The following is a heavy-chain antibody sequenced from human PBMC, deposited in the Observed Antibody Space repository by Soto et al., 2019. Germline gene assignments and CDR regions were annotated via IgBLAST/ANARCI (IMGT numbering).Heavy chain of an antibody. CDR3: FHSGQVDETGMGFDF. D-gene: IGHD1-26*01. Sequence: QITLRESGPALVKPTQTLTLPCTFSGFSLNSRGVGVGWVRQPPGKALEWLAIVYWDDDKRYRPSLRSRLSIRKDTPKHQVVLTLTNTDPVDKVKYYCFHSGQVDETGMGFDFWGQGSLVTVSS. V-gene: IGHV2-5*02. CDR1: GFSLNSRGVG. CDR2: VYWDDDK. J-gene: IGHJ4*02.